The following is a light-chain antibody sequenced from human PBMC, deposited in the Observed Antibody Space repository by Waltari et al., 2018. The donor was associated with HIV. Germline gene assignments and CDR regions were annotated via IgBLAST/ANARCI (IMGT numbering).Light chain of an antibody. CDR2: END. Sequence: QSILTRPPSVSAAPGPTVNISCSGRTSNLANTYVSWYQHIPGTAPKLLIFENDKRPSGIPDRFSGSKSGTSAILGIIGLQPGDEADYYCGTWDTSLAAYVFTTGTKVTV. CDR3: GTWDTSLAAYV. J-gene: IGLJ1*01. V-gene: IGLV1-51*01. CDR1: TSNLANTY.